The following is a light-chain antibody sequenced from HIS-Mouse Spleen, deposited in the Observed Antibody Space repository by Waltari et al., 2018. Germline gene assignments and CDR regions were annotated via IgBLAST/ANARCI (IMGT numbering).Light chain of an antibody. Sequence: SYELTQPPSVSVSPGQTASITCSGDKLGEKYACWYQQKPGQSPVLVIYQDSKRPSGIPERFSGSNSGNTATPTISGTQAMDEADYYCQAWDSSTAGVVFGGGTKLTVL. V-gene: IGLV3-1*01. CDR1: KLGEKY. CDR2: QDS. CDR3: QAWDSSTAGVV. J-gene: IGLJ2*01.